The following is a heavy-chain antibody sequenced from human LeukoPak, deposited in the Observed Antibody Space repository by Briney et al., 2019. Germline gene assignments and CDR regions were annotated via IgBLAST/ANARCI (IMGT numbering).Heavy chain of an antibody. CDR3: AGEYSGTYHY. CDR1: GYSFSSHY. J-gene: IGHJ4*02. V-gene: IGHV1-46*01. Sequence: ASVKVSCKASGYSFSSHYMNWVRQAPGQGLEWMGIINPSGGTTNYAQKFQGRVTMTRDTSTSTVYMELSSLRSEDTAVDYCAGEYSGTYHYWGQGTLVTVSS. D-gene: IGHD1-26*01. CDR2: INPSGGTT.